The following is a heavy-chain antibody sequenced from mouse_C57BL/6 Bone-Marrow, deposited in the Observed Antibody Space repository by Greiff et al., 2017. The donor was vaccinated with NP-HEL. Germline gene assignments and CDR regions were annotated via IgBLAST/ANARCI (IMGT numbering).Heavy chain of an antibody. CDR2: ISDGGSYT. D-gene: IGHD1-1*01. Sequence: EVKLMESGGGLVKPGGSRKLSCAASGFTFSSYAMSWVRQTPEKRLEWVATISDGGSYTYYPDNVKGRFTISRDNAKNNLYLQMSHLKSEDTAMYYCARDGGSSYWGQGTTLTVSS. CDR3: ARDGGSSY. CDR1: GFTFSSYA. V-gene: IGHV5-4*01. J-gene: IGHJ2*01.